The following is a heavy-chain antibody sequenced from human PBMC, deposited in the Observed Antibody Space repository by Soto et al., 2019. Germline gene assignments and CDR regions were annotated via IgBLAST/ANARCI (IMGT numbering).Heavy chain of an antibody. CDR3: ARGSRYYDFWSGYHYYYYGMDV. V-gene: IGHV1-2*02. CDR2: INPNSGGT. D-gene: IGHD3-3*01. J-gene: IGHJ6*02. Sequence: ASVKVSCKASGYTFTGYYMHWVRQAPGQGLEWMGWINPNSGGTNYAQNLQGRVTITTDKSTNTVYMEMNSLRAEDTAVYYCARGSRYYDFWSGYHYYYYGMDVWGQGTTVTVSS. CDR1: GYTFTGYY.